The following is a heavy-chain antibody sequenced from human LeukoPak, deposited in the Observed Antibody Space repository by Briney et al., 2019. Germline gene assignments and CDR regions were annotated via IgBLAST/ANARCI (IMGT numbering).Heavy chain of an antibody. CDR2: IYPGDSDT. CDR3: ARRVDTAMTKGSFDY. CDR1: GYSFTSYW. Sequence: GESLKISCKGSGYSFTSYWIGWVRQMPGKGLEWMGIIYPGDSDTRYSPSFQGQVTISADKSISTAYLQWSSLKASDTAMYYCARRVDTAMTKGSFDYWGQGTLVTVSS. V-gene: IGHV5-51*01. D-gene: IGHD5-18*01. J-gene: IGHJ4*02.